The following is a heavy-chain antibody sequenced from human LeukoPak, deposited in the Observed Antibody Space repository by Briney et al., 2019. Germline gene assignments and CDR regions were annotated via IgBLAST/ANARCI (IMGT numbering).Heavy chain of an antibody. J-gene: IGHJ6*02. CDR2: ITPIFGTA. V-gene: IGHV1-69*13. Sequence: SVKVSCKASGGTFSSYAISWVRQAPGQGLEWMGGITPIFGTANYAQKFQGRVTITADESTSTAYMELSSLRSEDTAVYYCARAPGGATPYYYYYYGMDVWGQGTTVTVSS. D-gene: IGHD1-26*01. CDR3: ARAPGGATPYYYYYYGMDV. CDR1: GGTFSSYA.